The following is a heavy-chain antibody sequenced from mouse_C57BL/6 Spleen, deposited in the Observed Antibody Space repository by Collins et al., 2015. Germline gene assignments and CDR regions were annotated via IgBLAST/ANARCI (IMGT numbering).Heavy chain of an antibody. D-gene: IGHD1-1*01. CDR1: GYTFTNYG. J-gene: IGHJ2*01. Sequence: QIQLVQSGPELKKPGETVKISCKASGYTFTNYGMNWVKQAPGKGLKWMGWINTYTGEPTYADDFKGRFAFSLETSASTAYLQINNLKNEDTATYSCARKGTTVRGNYFDYWGQGTTLTVSS. V-gene: IGHV9-3-1*01. CDR3: ARKGTTVRGNYFDY. CDR2: INTYTGEP.